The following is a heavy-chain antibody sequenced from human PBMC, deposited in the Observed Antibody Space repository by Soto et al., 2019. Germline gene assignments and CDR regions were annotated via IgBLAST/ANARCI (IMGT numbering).Heavy chain of an antibody. CDR1: GFTFRSES. J-gene: IGHJ6*02. CDR2: ISSSSSYI. D-gene: IGHD6-6*01. CDR3: ARDLIAAREYYYYGMDV. V-gene: IGHV3-21*01. Sequence: GWSLMLFCAATGFTFRSESMKWIHAARGRVLEWVSSISSSSSYIYYADSVKGRFTISRYNAKNSLYLQMNRLRAEDTAVYYCARDLIAAREYYYYGMDVWGQVITVTVSS.